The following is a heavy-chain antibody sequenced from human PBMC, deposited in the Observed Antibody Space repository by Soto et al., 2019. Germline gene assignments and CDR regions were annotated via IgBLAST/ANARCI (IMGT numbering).Heavy chain of an antibody. CDR1: GGTFSSYA. CDR3: ARRGAFGGVIVYGMDV. CDR2: IIPIFGTA. J-gene: IGHJ6*02. Sequence: GASVKVSCKASGGTFSSYAISWVRQAPGQGLEWMGGIIPIFGTANYAQKFQGRVTITADESTSTAYMELSSLRSEDTAVYYCARRGAFGGVIVYGMDVWGQGTTVTVSS. D-gene: IGHD3-16*02. V-gene: IGHV1-69*13.